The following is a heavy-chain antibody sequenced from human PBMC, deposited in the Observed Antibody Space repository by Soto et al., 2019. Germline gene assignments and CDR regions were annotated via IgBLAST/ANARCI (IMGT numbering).Heavy chain of an antibody. CDR1: GFTFSSYT. D-gene: IGHD2-15*01. Sequence: EVQLVESGGGRVKPGGSLRLSCAASGFTFSSYTMNWVRQAPGKGLEWVPSISSGRAYIYYADSMKGRFTISRDNAKDSLYLQMNSRRAEDTAVYYCARGCSGGSCYGFFYGMGVWGQGTTVTVSS. CDR2: ISSGRAYI. V-gene: IGHV3-21*01. CDR3: ARGCSGGSCYGFFYGMGV. J-gene: IGHJ6*02.